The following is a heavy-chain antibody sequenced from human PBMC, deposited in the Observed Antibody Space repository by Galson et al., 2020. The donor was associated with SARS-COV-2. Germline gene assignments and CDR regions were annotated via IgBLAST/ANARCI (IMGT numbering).Heavy chain of an antibody. CDR1: GFTFSSYA. CDR3: ARSLRGITMIVVVIPTLPDY. D-gene: IGHD3-22*01. J-gene: IGHJ4*02. V-gene: IGHV3-30*04. CDR2: ISYDGSNK. Sequence: GESLKISCAASGFTFSSYAMHWVRQAPGKGLEWVAVISYDGSNKYYADSVKGRFTISRDNSKNTLYLQMNSLRAEDTAVYYCARSLRGITMIVVVIPTLPDYWGQGTLVTVSS.